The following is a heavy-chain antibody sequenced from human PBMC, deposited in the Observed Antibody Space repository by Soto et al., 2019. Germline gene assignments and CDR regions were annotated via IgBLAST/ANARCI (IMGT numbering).Heavy chain of an antibody. D-gene: IGHD3-22*01. J-gene: IGHJ4*02. CDR3: ARVDDYYDSSGYYY. CDR1: GYTFTGYY. Sequence: SGKVACNASGYTFTGYYMYWVRHAPGQGLEWMGWINPNSGGTNYEQKFQGRVTMTRDTSISTAYMELRSLRSDETAVYYCARVDDYYDSSGYYYWGQGTHDTVTS. V-gene: IGHV1-2*02. CDR2: INPNSGGT.